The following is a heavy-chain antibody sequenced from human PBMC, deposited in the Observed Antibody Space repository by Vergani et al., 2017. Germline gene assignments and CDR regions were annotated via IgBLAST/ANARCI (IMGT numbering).Heavy chain of an antibody. Sequence: QVQLVQSGAEVKKPGASVKVSCKASGYTFTGYYMHWVRQAPGQGLEWMGWINPNSGGTNYAQKFQGTVNTTRDTFISTAYMELSRLRSDDTAVYYCARVPHEDMGFGELLTAHYYYDGMDVWGQGTTVTVSS. CDR2: INPNSGGT. J-gene: IGHJ6*02. D-gene: IGHD3-10*01. CDR1: GYTFTGYY. V-gene: IGHV1-2*02. CDR3: ARVPHEDMGFGELLTAHYYYDGMDV.